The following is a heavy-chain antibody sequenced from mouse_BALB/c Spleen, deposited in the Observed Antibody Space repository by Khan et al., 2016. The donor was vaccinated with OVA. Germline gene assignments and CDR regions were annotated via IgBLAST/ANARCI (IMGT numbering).Heavy chain of an antibody. J-gene: IGHJ3*01. CDR3: ERKDYYDYDPFPY. D-gene: IGHD2-4*01. CDR2: ISYSGNT. V-gene: IGHV3-2*02. CDR1: GYSITSEFA. Sequence: VHLQQSGPGLVKPSQSLSLTCTVTGYSITSEFAWNWIRQFPGNKLEWMGYISYSGNTRYNPSLKSLISITRDTSRNQFFLQLNSVTTEDTATYYCERKDYYDYDPFPYGGQGNLVTVSA.